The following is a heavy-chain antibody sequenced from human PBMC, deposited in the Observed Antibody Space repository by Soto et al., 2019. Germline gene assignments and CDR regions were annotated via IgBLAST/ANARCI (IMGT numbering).Heavy chain of an antibody. Sequence: SETLSLTCTVSGGSITVSGGSISSHYWNWIRQPPGKGLEWIGFISYSGSTNYNPSLKSRGTISVDTSKNQFSLKLSSVTAADTAMYYCARAAMDTITYFEYWGQGTPVTVSS. V-gene: IGHV4-61*01. D-gene: IGHD5-18*01. CDR3: ARAAMDTITYFEY. CDR2: ISYSGST. J-gene: IGHJ4*02. CDR1: GGSITVSGGSISSHY.